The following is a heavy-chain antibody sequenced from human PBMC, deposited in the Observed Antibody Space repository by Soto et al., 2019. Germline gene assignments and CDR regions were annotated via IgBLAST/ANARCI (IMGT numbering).Heavy chain of an antibody. J-gene: IGHJ5*02. Sequence: QVQLVQSGAEVKKPGSSVKVSCKASGGTFSSYTISWVRQAPGQGLEWMGRIIPILGIANYAQKFQGRVTITADKSTSTAYMELRSLRSEDRAVYYCAIAVAGTGWFAPWAREPWSPSPQ. CDR2: IIPILGIA. D-gene: IGHD6-19*01. V-gene: IGHV1-69*02. CDR1: GGTFSSYT. CDR3: AIAVAGTGWFAP.